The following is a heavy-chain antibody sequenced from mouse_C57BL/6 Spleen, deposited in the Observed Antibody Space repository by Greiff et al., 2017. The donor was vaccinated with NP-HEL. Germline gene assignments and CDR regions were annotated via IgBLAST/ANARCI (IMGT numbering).Heavy chain of an antibody. CDR1: GYTFTSYD. V-gene: IGHV1-85*01. Sequence: QVTLKVSGPELVKPGASVKLSCKASGYTFTSYDINWVKQRPGQGLEWIGWIYPRDGSTKYTEKFKGKATLTVDTSSSTAYMDLHSLKAEDAAVYFCARLDFDYWGQGTTLTVSS. CDR2: IYPRDGST. J-gene: IGHJ2*01. CDR3: ARLDFDY.